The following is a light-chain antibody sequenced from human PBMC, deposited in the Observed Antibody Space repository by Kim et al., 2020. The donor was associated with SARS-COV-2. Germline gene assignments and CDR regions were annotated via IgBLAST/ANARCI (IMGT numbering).Light chain of an antibody. V-gene: IGLV2-14*03. J-gene: IGLJ3*02. CDR3: ASYTSSSTWV. CDR1: SSDVGGYDY. Sequence: LTQPASVSGSPRQSITISCTGTSSDVGGYDYVSWFQQHPGKAPKLIIYDVSDRPSGVSARFSGSKSANTASLTISGLQSEDEADYYCASYTSSSTWVFGGGTQLTVL. CDR2: DVS.